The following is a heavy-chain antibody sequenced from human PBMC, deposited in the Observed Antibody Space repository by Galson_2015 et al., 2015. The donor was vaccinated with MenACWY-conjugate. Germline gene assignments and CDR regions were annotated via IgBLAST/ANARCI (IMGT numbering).Heavy chain of an antibody. D-gene: IGHD3-22*01. J-gene: IGHJ3*02. CDR3: TTDTAPGYYYDSSGYTDAFDI. CDR1: GFTFSNAW. Sequence: SLRLSCAASGFTFSNAWMSWVRQAPGKGLEWVGRIKSKTDGGTTDYAAPVKGRFTISRDDSKNTLYLQMNSLKTEDTAVYYCTTDTAPGYYYDSSGYTDAFDIWGQGTMVTVSS. V-gene: IGHV3-15*01. CDR2: IKSKTDGGTT.